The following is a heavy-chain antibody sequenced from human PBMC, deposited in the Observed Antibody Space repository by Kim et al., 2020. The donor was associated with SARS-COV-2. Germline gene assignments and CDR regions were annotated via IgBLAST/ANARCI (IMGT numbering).Heavy chain of an antibody. V-gene: IGHV4-59*09. J-gene: IGHJ4*02. D-gene: IGHD3-22*01. CDR3: ARGWNYYDSSGYYYFDY. Sequence: LESRVTISVDTSKNQFSLKLSSVTAAETAMYYCARGWNYYDSSGYYYFDYWGQGTLVTVSS.